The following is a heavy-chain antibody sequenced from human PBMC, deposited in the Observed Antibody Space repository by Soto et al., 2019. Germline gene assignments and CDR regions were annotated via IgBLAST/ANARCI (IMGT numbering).Heavy chain of an antibody. D-gene: IGHD3-3*01. Sequence: SETLSLTCAVYGGSFSGYYWSWIRQPPGKGLEWIGEINHSGSTNYNPSLKSRDTISVDTSKNQFSLKLSSVTAADTAVYYCARATIFGVVIEVFYLDYWGQGTLVTVSS. CDR3: ARATIFGVVIEVFYLDY. CDR1: GGSFSGYY. CDR2: INHSGST. V-gene: IGHV4-34*01. J-gene: IGHJ4*02.